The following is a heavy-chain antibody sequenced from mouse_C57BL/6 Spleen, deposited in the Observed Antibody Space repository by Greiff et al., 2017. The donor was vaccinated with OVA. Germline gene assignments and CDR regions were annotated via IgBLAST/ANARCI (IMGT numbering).Heavy chain of an antibody. CDR2: IDPSDSYT. CDR3: ARPYYGVAGFAY. J-gene: IGHJ3*01. V-gene: IGHV1-50*01. D-gene: IGHD2-10*01. Sequence: VKLQQPGAELVKPGASVKLSCKASGYTFTSYWMQWVKQRPGQGLEWIGEIDPSDSYTNYNQKFKGKATLTVETSSSSAYMRLSSLTSEDSAVYYCARPYYGVAGFAYWGQGTLVTVSA. CDR1: GYTFTSYW.